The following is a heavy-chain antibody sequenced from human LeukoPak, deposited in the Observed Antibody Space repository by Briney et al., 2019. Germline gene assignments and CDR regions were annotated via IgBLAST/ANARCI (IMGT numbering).Heavy chain of an antibody. V-gene: IGHV3-9*01. Sequence: GGSLRLSCAASGFTFDDYAMHWVRQAPGKGLEWVSGISWNSGSIGYADSVKGRFTISRDNAKNSLYLQMNSLRAEDTALYYCAKDLTEMATTPFDYWGQGTLVTVSS. D-gene: IGHD5-24*01. J-gene: IGHJ4*02. CDR2: ISWNSGSI. CDR1: GFTFDDYA. CDR3: AKDLTEMATTPFDY.